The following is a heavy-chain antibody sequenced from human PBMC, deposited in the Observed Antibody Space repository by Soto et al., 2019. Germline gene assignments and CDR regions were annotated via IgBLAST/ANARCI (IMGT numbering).Heavy chain of an antibody. D-gene: IGHD4-4*01. V-gene: IGHV1-46*03. J-gene: IGHJ4*02. CDR1: GHTFSNYY. Sequence: QVQLVQSGAEVKKPGASVKVSCKASGHTFSNYYVHWVRQAPGQGLEWMGTSNPSGGNTGDAEKFQDRVTMTRDMSTTTVYMELSRLRPDDTAVYFCARGYGYSIYFFDYWGQGTQVTVSS. CDR3: ARGYGYSIYFFDY. CDR2: SNPSGGNT.